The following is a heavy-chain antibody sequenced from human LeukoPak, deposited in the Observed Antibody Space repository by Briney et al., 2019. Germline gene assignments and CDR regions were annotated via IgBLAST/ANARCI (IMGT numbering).Heavy chain of an antibody. D-gene: IGHD3-16*02. V-gene: IGHV3-33*06. CDR2: IWYDGSNK. Sequence: SGRSLRLSCAASGFTFSSYGMHWVRQAPGKGLEWVAVIWYDGSNKYYADSVKGRFTISRDNSKNTLYLQMNSLRAEDTAVYYCAKEYERLGELSLGYWGQGTLVTVSS. CDR1: GFTFSSYG. J-gene: IGHJ4*02. CDR3: AKEYERLGELSLGY.